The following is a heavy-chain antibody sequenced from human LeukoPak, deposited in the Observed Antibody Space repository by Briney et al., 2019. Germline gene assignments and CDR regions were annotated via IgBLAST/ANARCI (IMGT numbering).Heavy chain of an antibody. J-gene: IGHJ3*02. D-gene: IGHD3-10*01. CDR2: IYYTGNT. V-gene: IGHV4-39*07. CDR1: GDSIIGYY. Sequence: SETLSLTCSVSGDSIIGYYWGWIRQPPGKGLEWIGNIYYTGNTYYNSSLKSRVTISLDTSKNQFSLKVISMTAADTAAYYCAKSDGYGLIRICGRGTMVTVSS. CDR3: AKSDGYGLIRI.